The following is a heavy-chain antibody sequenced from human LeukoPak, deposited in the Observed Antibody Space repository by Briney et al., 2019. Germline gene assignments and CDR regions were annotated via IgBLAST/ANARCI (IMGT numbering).Heavy chain of an antibody. CDR2: ISYDGSNK. CDR3: AKDENGESTSVDY. D-gene: IGHD4-17*01. V-gene: IGHV3-30*18. J-gene: IGHJ4*02. Sequence: PGGSLRLSCAASGFTFSSYGMHWVRQAPGKGLEWVAVISYDGSNKYYADSVKGRFTISRDNSKNTLYLQMNSLRAEDTAVYYCAKDENGESTSVDYWGQGTLVTVSS. CDR1: GFTFSSYG.